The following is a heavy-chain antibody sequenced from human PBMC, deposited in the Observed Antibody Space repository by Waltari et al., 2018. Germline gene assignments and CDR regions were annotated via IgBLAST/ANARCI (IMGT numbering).Heavy chain of an antibody. CDR2: LNPKSGRA. J-gene: IGHJ3*01. CDR3: SRGRGGYRFGSFDL. CDR1: AYTLDSFY. D-gene: IGHD5-12*01. V-gene: IGHV1-46*02. Sequence: QVQLVQSGAEVKKPGASVRISCKASAYTLDSFYVHWVRQAPGQGLEWVGILNPKSGRATYAESVQGRVTMNRDKSTGTVYMELRSLRSDDTAVYYCSRGRGGYRFGSFDLWGQGTLVTVS.